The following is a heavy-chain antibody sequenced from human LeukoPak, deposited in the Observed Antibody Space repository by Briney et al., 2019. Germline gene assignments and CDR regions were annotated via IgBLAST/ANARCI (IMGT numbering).Heavy chain of an antibody. CDR1: GFTFSSYS. CDR3: ARASANWDYMDV. D-gene: IGHD7-27*01. J-gene: IGHJ6*03. Sequence: GALRLSCAASGFTFSSYSMNWVRQAPGKGLEWVSSISSSSSYIYYADSVKGRFTISRDNAKNSLYLQMNSLRAEDTAVYYCARASANWDYMDVWGKGTTVTVSS. V-gene: IGHV3-21*01. CDR2: ISSSSSYI.